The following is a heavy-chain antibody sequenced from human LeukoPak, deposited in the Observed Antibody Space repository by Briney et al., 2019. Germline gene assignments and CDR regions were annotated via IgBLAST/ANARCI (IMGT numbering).Heavy chain of an antibody. J-gene: IGHJ4*02. CDR3: ARDVGIAAAGPFGY. CDR1: GGSISSGDYY. V-gene: IGHV4-30-4*01. D-gene: IGHD6-13*01. CDR2: IYYSGST. Sequence: PSQTLSLTCTVSGGSISSGDYYWSWIRQPPGKGLEWIGYIYYSGSTYYNPSLKSRVTISVDTSKNQFSLKLSSVTAADTAVYYCARDVGIAAAGPFGYWGQGTLVTVSS.